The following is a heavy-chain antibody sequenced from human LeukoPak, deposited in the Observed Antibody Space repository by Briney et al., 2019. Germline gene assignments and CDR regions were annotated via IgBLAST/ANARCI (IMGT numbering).Heavy chain of an antibody. CDR2: INQDGSEK. V-gene: IGHV3-7*03. CDR3: VRDGYGVPRRYDS. J-gene: IGHJ4*02. D-gene: IGHD4/OR15-4a*01. CDR1: GLTFSTYW. Sequence: GGSLRLSCAVSGLTFSTYWMSWVRQAPGKGPEWVAHINQDGSEKNYMGSLKGRFTISRDNAKDSLYLQMNSLRAEDTAVYYFVRDGYGVPRRYDSWGQGTPVTVSS.